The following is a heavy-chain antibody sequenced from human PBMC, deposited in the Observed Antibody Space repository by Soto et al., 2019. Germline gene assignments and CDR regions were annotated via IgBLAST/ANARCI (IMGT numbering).Heavy chain of an antibody. CDR2: ISGSGGST. CDR1: GFTFSSYA. V-gene: IGHV3-23*01. CDR3: AKGGWAKGGYRGYDWVVFYHYGMDV. J-gene: IGHJ6*02. D-gene: IGHD5-12*01. Sequence: EVQLLESGGGLVQPGGSLRLSCAASGFTFSSYAMSWVRQAPGKGLEWVSAISGSGGSTYYADSVKGRFTISRDNSKNPPYLQKNSLRAEDKAVYYCAKGGWAKGGYRGYDWVVFYHYGMDVWGQGTTVTVSS.